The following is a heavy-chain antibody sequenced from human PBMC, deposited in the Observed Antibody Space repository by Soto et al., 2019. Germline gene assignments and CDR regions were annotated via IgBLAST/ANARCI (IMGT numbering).Heavy chain of an antibody. V-gene: IGHV1-2*02. CDR1: GNSFSGYY. CDR3: AREDTSLWFDP. Sequence: ASVKVSCKASGNSFSGYYMHWVRQAPGQGLEWMGWINPNSGGTYYAEKFQGRVTMTRDTSINTAYMEVSRLRFDDTAVYYCAREDTSLWFDPWGQGTTVTVSS. CDR2: INPNSGGT. J-gene: IGHJ5*02.